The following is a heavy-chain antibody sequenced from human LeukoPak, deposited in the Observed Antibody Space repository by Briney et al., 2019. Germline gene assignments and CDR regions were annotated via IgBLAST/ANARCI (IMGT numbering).Heavy chain of an antibody. V-gene: IGHV3-30*18. D-gene: IGHD3-10*01. Sequence: PGRSLRLSCAASGFTFSSYDMHWVRQVPGKGLEWVAVISFDGSNKYYADSVKGRFTISRDNSKNMLYLQMSSLRADDTAVYYCVKTLKYYGSGRGLFDSWGQGILVTVSS. CDR3: VKTLKYYGSGRGLFDS. CDR1: GFTFSSYD. CDR2: ISFDGSNK. J-gene: IGHJ4*02.